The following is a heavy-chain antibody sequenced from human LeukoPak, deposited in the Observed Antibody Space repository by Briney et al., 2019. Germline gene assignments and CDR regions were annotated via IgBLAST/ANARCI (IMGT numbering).Heavy chain of an antibody. CDR1: GFTFSSYA. CDR3: ARSIVVVTATIDY. D-gene: IGHD2-21*02. V-gene: IGHV3-30*01. CDR2: ISYDGSNK. J-gene: IGHJ4*02. Sequence: GRSLRLSCAASGFTFSSYAMRWVRQAPGKGVEWVAVISYDGSNKYYADSVRGRFTISRDNSKNTLYLQMNSLRAEDTAVYYCARSIVVVTATIDYWGQGTLVTVSS.